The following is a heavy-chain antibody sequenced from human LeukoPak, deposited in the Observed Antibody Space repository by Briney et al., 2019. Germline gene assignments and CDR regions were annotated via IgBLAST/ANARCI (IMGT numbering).Heavy chain of an antibody. V-gene: IGHV4-39*01. J-gene: IGHJ4*02. CDR3: ARTRYYYNSRSYGAPYYFDY. CDR1: GGSISSNSYY. CDR2: IYYSGST. Sequence: SETLSLTCAVSGGSISSNSYYWGWLRQPPGKGLEWIGSIYYSGSTYYNPSLKSRVTISVDTSKNPFSLKLSSVTAADTAVYYCARTRYYYNSRSYGAPYYFDYWGQGTLVTVSS. D-gene: IGHD3-10*01.